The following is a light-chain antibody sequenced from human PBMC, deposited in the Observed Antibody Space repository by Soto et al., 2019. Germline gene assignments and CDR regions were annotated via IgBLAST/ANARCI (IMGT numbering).Light chain of an antibody. CDR3: QHSRTWPRA. J-gene: IGKJ5*01. CDR1: QSVGIY. Sequence: EIVLTQSPATLSLSPGERATLSCRASQSVGIYLGWYQQRPGQAPRLLIYDAYKRAAGIPARFSGSGSGTDFTLTINSLEPEDFAVYYCQHSRTWPRAFGQGTRLEIK. CDR2: DAY. V-gene: IGKV3-11*01.